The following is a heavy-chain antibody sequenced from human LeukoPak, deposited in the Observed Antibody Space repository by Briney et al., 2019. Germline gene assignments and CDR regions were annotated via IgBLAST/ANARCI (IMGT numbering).Heavy chain of an antibody. J-gene: IGHJ1*01. D-gene: IGHD2-21*02. Sequence: GGSLRLSCAASGFTVSSSFMTWVRQAPGKGLEWVSVTYSDGTTYYADSVKGRFTISRDHSKNTLDLQMNSLRAEDTATYYCARGAYCGGDCSYFQHWGQGTLVTVSS. V-gene: IGHV3-53*01. CDR2: TYSDGTT. CDR1: GFTVSSSF. CDR3: ARGAYCGGDCSYFQH.